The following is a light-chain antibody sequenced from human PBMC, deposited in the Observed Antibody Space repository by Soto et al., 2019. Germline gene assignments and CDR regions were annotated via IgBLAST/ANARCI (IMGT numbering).Light chain of an antibody. CDR1: QSVSSSY. V-gene: IGKV3D-15*01. CDR2: DAS. J-gene: IGKJ5*01. CDR3: QQYNKWPAEIT. Sequence: EIVLTQSPGTLSLSPGERATLSCRASQSVSSSYLAWYQQKPGQAPRLLIYDASNRATGIPARFSGSVSGTEFTLTISSLQSEDSGVYYCQQYNKWPAEITFGQGTRLEIK.